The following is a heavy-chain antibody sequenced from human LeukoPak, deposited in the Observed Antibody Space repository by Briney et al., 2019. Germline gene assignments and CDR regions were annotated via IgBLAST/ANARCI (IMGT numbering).Heavy chain of an antibody. V-gene: IGHV3-48*03. D-gene: IGHD6-19*01. CDR1: GFTFSSYE. CDR2: ISSSGSTI. CDR3: ARGGQWLVPRGFEY. J-gene: IGHJ4*02. Sequence: PGGSLRLSCAASGFTFSSYEMNWVRQAPGKGLEWVSYISSSGSTIHYADSVKGRFTISRDNAKNSLYLQMNSLRAGDTAVYYCARGGQWLVPRGFEYWGQGTLVTVSS.